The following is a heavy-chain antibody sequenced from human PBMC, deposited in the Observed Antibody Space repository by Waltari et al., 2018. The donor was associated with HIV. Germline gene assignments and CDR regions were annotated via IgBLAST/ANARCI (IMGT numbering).Heavy chain of an antibody. CDR1: GFTFSGCG. CDR3: VKERGPFNGFDI. D-gene: IGHD3-16*01. J-gene: IGHJ3*02. Sequence: QVYLMESGGGVVEPGGSLKLSCSASGFTFSGCGMHWVRQVPGKGLEWVAVIWSDGYNKFYADSVRGRFTFSRDNSKYTLSLQMNSLRAEDTALYYCVKERGPFNGFDIWGQGTMVTVSS. V-gene: IGHV3-33*06. CDR2: IWSDGYNK.